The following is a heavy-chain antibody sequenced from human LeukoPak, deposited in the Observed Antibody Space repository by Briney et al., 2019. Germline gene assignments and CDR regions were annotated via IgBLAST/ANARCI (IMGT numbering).Heavy chain of an antibody. V-gene: IGHV4-39*07. D-gene: IGHD5-24*01. Sequence: SETLSLTCTVSGGSISSSSFYWGWIRQPPGKGLEWIGSIYYSGSTYYNPSLKSRVTISVDTSKNQFSLKLSSVTAADTAVYYCARTNSVEMATISGYYFDYWGQGTLVTVSS. CDR2: IYYSGST. CDR3: ARTNSVEMATISGYYFDY. CDR1: GGSISSSSFY. J-gene: IGHJ4*02.